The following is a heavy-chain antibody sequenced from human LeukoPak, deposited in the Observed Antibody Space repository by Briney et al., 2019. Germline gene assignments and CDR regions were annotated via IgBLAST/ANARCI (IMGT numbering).Heavy chain of an antibody. CDR3: AKVEFDDFDY. Sequence: GGSLRLSCAASGFTFSSYWVTWVRQAPGKGLEWVANIKQDGSEKFYVDSVKGRFTISRDNSKNTLYLQMNSLRAEDTAVYYCAKVEFDDFDYWGQGALVTVSS. CDR1: GFTFSSYW. J-gene: IGHJ4*02. CDR2: IKQDGSEK. D-gene: IGHD3-10*01. V-gene: IGHV3-7*03.